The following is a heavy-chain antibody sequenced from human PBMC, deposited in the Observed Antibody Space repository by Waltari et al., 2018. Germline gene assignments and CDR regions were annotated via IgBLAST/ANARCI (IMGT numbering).Heavy chain of an antibody. CDR2: IWYDGSNK. V-gene: IGHV3-33*01. CDR3: ARGGYYKEIDY. CDR1: GFTFSSYG. D-gene: IGHD3-3*01. Sequence: QVQLVESGGGVVQPGRSLRLSCAASGFTFSSYGMHWVRQAPGKGLEWVAVIWYDGSNKYYADSVKGRFTISRDNSKNTLYLQMNSLRAEDTAVYYCARGGYYKEIDYWGQGTLVTVSS. J-gene: IGHJ4*02.